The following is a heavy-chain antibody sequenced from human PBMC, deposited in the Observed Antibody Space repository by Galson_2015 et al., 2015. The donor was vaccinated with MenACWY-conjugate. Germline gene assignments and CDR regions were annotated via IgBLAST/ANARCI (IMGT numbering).Heavy chain of an antibody. V-gene: IGHV1-69*06. CDR2: IIPIFGTA. J-gene: IGHJ4*02. CDR3: ASLHYDYVWGSYRYTSY. CDR1: GGTFSSYA. D-gene: IGHD3-16*02. Sequence: SVQVSCKASGGTFSSYAISWVRQAPGQGLEWMGGIIPIFGTANYAQKFQGRVTITADKSTSTAYMELSSLRSEDTAVYYCASLHYDYVWGSYRYTSYWGQGTLVTVSS.